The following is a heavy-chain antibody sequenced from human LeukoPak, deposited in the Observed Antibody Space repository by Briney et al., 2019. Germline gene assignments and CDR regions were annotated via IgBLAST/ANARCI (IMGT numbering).Heavy chain of an antibody. V-gene: IGHV1-18*01. J-gene: IGHJ5*02. Sequence: ASVKVSCKASGYTFTSYGISWVRQAPGQGLEWRGWISAYNGNTNYAQMVQGRVTMTTDTSTSTAYMELRRLRSDDTAVYYCARGAGATYNWFDPWGQGTLVTVSS. CDR2: ISAYNGNT. D-gene: IGHD1-26*01. CDR1: GYTFTSYG. CDR3: ARGAGATYNWFDP.